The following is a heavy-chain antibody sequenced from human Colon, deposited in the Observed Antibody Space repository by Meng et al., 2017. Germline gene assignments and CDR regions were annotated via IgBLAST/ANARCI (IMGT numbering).Heavy chain of an antibody. CDR2: IDHRGDP. D-gene: IGHD4-23*01. CDR1: GGSITTNSY. V-gene: IGHV4-4*02. J-gene: IGHJ4*02. Sequence: VQLLVAGPGLVTPSGTLSLPCAVSGGSITTNSYWSWVRQSPEKGLEWIGQIDHRGDPYYNPSLKSRVTMSVDRSKSQVSLQLTSVTAADTAVYYCARHGGYYQDYWGQGTLVTVSS. CDR3: ARHGGYYQDY.